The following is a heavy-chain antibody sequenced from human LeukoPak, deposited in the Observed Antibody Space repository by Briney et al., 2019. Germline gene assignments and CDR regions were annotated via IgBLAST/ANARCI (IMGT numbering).Heavy chain of an antibody. CDR2: ISGSGGST. J-gene: IGHJ4*02. Sequence: PGGSLRLSCAASGFTFSSYAMSWVRQAPGKGLEWVSAISGSGGSTYYADSVKGRFTISRDNSKNTLYLQMNSLRAEDTAVYYCAKARGLYYYDSSARADCFDYWGQGTLVTVSS. V-gene: IGHV3-23*01. CDR1: GFTFSSYA. D-gene: IGHD3-22*01. CDR3: AKARGLYYYDSSARADCFDY.